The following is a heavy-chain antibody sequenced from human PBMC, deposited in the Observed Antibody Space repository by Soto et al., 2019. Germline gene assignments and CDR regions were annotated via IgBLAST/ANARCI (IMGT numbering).Heavy chain of an antibody. D-gene: IGHD3-3*01. CDR3: VKEGPNTSDYDFWSGYSIYWYFDL. V-gene: IGHV3-64D*08. CDR2: ISSNGGST. CDR1: GFTFSSYA. J-gene: IGHJ2*01. Sequence: PGGSLRLSCSASGFTFSSYAMHWVRQAPGKGLEYVSAISSNGGSTYYADSVKGRFTISRDNSKNTLYLQMSSLRAEDTAVYYCVKEGPNTSDYDFWSGYSIYWYFDLWGRGTLVTVSS.